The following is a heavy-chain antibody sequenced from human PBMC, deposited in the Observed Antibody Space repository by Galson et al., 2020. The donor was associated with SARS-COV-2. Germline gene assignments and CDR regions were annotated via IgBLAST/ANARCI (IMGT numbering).Heavy chain of an antibody. CDR2: IYWDDDK. D-gene: IGHD6-13*01. J-gene: IGHJ4*02. CDR3: AHRRVGAAGTIYEY. V-gene: IGHV2-5*02. CDR1: GFSLSTSGVG. Sequence: KMSGPTLVKPTQTLTLTCTVSGFSLSTSGVGVRWIRQPPGQALEWLALIYWDDDKRYSPSLKSRLTVTKDTSKNQVVLTMTNMDPVDTGTYYCAHRRVGAAGTIYEYWGQGTLVTVSS.